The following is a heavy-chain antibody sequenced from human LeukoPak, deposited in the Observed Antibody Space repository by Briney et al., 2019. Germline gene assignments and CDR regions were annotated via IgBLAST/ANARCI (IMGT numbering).Heavy chain of an antibody. Sequence: ASVKVSCKASGYTFTSYDINWVRQATGQGLEWMGWMNPNSGNTGYAQKFQGRVTMTRNTSISTAYMELSSLRSEDTAVYYCAGFAENRWVSDYWGQGTLVTVSS. V-gene: IGHV1-8*01. CDR3: AGFAENRWVSDY. CDR2: MNPNSGNT. J-gene: IGHJ4*02. D-gene: IGHD3-10*01. CDR1: GYTFTSYD.